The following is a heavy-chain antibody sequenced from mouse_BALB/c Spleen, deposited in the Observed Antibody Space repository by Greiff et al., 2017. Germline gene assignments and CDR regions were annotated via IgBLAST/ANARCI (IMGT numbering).Heavy chain of an antibody. Sequence: EVQRVESGGDLVKPGGSLKLSCAASGFTFSSYGMSWVRQTPDKRLEWVATISSGGSYTYYPDSVKGRFTISRDNAKNNLYLQMSSLKSEDTAMYYCARDGNGNFWYFDVWGAGTTVTVSS. D-gene: IGHD2-1*01. CDR3: ARDGNGNFWYFDV. V-gene: IGHV5-6*01. CDR1: GFTFSSYG. J-gene: IGHJ1*01. CDR2: ISSGGSYT.